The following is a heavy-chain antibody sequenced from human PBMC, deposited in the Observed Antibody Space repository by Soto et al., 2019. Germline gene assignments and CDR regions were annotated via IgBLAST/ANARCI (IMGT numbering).Heavy chain of an antibody. CDR1: GFTFSSYS. CDR2: ISGSGAST. CDR3: AKSIVGSTSRSHFDY. D-gene: IGHD1-26*01. J-gene: IGHJ4*02. V-gene: IGHV3-23*01. Sequence: GSLRLSCAASGFTFSSYSMNWVRQAPGQGLEWVSVISGSGASTYYADSVKGRFTISRDNSKNTLYLQMNSLRAEDTAVYYCAKSIVGSTSRSHFDYWGQGTLVTVSS.